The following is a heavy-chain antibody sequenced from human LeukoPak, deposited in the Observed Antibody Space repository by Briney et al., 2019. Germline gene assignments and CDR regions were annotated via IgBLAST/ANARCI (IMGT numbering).Heavy chain of an antibody. CDR1: GFTFSSYA. CDR3: AKDYRSQWLVDYYYYGMDV. V-gene: IGHV3-23*01. CDR2: ISGSGGST. Sequence: PGGSLRLSCAASGFTFSSYAMSWVRQAPGKGLEWVSAISGSGGSTCYADSVKGRFTISRDNSKNTLYLQMNSLRAEDTAVYYWAKDYRSQWLVDYYYYGMDVWGQGTTVTVSS. D-gene: IGHD6-19*01. J-gene: IGHJ6*02.